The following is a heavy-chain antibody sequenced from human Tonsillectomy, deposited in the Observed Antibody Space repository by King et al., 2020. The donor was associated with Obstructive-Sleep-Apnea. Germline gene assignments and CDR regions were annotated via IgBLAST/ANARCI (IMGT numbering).Heavy chain of an antibody. CDR2: ISWNSGSI. CDR3: AKEFIAVAGTSDY. CDR1: GFTFDDYA. Sequence: VQLVESGGGLVQPGRSLRLSCAASGFTFDDYAMHCVRQAPGKGLEGVSGISWNSGSIGYADSVKGRFTISRDNAKNSRYLEMNSLRAEDTALYYCAKEFIAVAGTSDYWGQGTLVTVSS. V-gene: IGHV3-9*01. J-gene: IGHJ4*02. D-gene: IGHD6-19*01.